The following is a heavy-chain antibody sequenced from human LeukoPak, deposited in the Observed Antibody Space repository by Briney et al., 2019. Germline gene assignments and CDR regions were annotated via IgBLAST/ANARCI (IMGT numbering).Heavy chain of an antibody. Sequence: TGGSLRLSCAASGFTFSSYAMHGVRQAPGKGLEWGAVISYDGSNKYYADSVKGRFTISRDNSNNTLYLQMNSLRAEDTAVYYCARGWEYYDSLVMDYFDYWGQGTLVTVSS. CDR2: ISYDGSNK. J-gene: IGHJ4*02. CDR1: GFTFSSYA. CDR3: ARGWEYYDSLVMDYFDY. D-gene: IGHD3-22*01. V-gene: IGHV3-30*04.